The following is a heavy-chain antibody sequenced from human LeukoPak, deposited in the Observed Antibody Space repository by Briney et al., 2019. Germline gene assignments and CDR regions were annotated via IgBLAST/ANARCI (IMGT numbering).Heavy chain of an antibody. V-gene: IGHV4-34*01. CDR1: GGSFSGYY. J-gene: IGHJ4*02. D-gene: IGHD3-16*01. CDR3: ARGLRLGSRPPGY. CDR2: INHSGST. Sequence: SETLSLTCAVYGGSFSGYYWSWIRQPPGKGPEWIGEINHSGSTNYNPSLKSRVTISVDTSKNQFSLKLSSVTAADTAVYYCARGLRLGSRPPGYWGQGTLVTVSS.